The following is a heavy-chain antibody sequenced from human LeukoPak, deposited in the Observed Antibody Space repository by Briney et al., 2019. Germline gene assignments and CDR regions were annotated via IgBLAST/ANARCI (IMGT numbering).Heavy chain of an antibody. CDR2: IYSGGST. V-gene: IGHV3-53*01. CDR1: GFTFDDYA. Sequence: GGSLRLSCAASGFTFDDYAMHWVRQAPGKGLEWVSVIYSGGSTYYADSVKGRFTISRDNSKNTLYLQMNSLRAEDTAVYYCARGPPRWYGQFDYWGQGTLVTVSS. J-gene: IGHJ4*02. D-gene: IGHD4-23*01. CDR3: ARGPPRWYGQFDY.